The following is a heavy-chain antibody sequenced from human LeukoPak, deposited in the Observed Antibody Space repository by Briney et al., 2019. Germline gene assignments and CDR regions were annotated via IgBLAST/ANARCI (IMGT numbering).Heavy chain of an antibody. CDR3: AKEDSGSYLGGPSSNY. J-gene: IGHJ4*02. Sequence: GGSLRLSCAASGFTFSSYSMNWIRQAPGKGLEWVSYIGNSGSDIYYADSVKGRFTISRDNSKNTLYLQMSSLRAEDTAVYYCAKEDSGSYLGGPSSNYWGQGTLVTVSS. CDR1: GFTFSSYS. D-gene: IGHD1-26*01. CDR2: IGNSGSDI. V-gene: IGHV3-48*01.